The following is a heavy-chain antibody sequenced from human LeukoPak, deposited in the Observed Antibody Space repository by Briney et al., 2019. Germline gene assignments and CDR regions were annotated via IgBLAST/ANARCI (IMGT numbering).Heavy chain of an antibody. CDR3: AKDWADYYDSSGYPGY. CDR1: GFTFSSYA. Sequence: GGSLRLSCAASGFTFSSYAMSWVRQAPGKGLEWVAVISYDGSNKYYADSVKGRFTISRDNSKNTLYLQMNSLRAEDTAVYYCAKDWADYYDSSGYPGYWGQGTLVTVSS. CDR2: ISYDGSNK. D-gene: IGHD3-22*01. V-gene: IGHV3-30*18. J-gene: IGHJ4*02.